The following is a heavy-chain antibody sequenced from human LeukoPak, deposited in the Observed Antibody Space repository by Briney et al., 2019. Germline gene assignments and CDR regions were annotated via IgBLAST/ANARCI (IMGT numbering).Heavy chain of an antibody. CDR3: AKRGFYSSNWLKYYFEY. D-gene: IGHD6-13*01. CDR1: GFTFSSYG. J-gene: IGHJ4*02. Sequence: GGSLRLSCAASGFTFSSYGMSWVRQAPGKGLEWVSAISGSGGSTYYADSVKGRFTISRDNSKNTLYLQMNSLRAEDTAVYYCAKRGFYSSNWLKYYFEYWGQGTLVTVSS. V-gene: IGHV3-23*01. CDR2: ISGSGGST.